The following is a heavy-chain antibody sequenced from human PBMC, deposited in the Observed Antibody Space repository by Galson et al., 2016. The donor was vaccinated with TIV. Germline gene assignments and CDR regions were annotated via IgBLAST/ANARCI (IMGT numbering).Heavy chain of an antibody. V-gene: IGHV1-46*01. D-gene: IGHD4-17*01. CDR2: INPSDGTT. J-gene: IGHJ4*02. Sequence: INPSDGTTVYAQSFQGRVTMTRDTSTSTVYMELSSLRSEDTAVYYCARSGDYGDYWGQGTLVTVSS. CDR3: ARSGDYGDY.